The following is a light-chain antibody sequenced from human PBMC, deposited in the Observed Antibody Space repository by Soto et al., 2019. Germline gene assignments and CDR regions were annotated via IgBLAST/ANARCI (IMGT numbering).Light chain of an antibody. J-gene: IGLJ2*01. CDR1: SSDVGAYDY. Sequence: QSALTQPASVSGSPGQSITISCTGTSSDVGAYDYVSWYQQHPGKAPKFMIYEVTNRPSGVSHRFSGSKSGNTASLTISGLQAEDEADYYCTSYAGSSTLGVFGGGTKLTVL. CDR3: TSYAGSSTLGV. V-gene: IGLV2-14*01. CDR2: EVT.